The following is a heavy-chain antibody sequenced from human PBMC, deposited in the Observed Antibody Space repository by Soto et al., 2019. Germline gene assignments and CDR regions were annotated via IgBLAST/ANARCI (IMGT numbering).Heavy chain of an antibody. CDR3: AREVSSFGSNHFDS. V-gene: IGHV4-59*01. Sequence: QVQLQESGPGLIKPSETLSVTCSVSGTSIRGYYWTWIRQPPGKGLEWIGYIYYTVTTKYNPSLNSRVTISVDTSKNQFSLRLNSVTAADTAVYYCAREVSSFGSNHFDSWGQGALVTVSS. CDR2: IYYTVTT. D-gene: IGHD3-10*01. J-gene: IGHJ4*02. CDR1: GTSIRGYY.